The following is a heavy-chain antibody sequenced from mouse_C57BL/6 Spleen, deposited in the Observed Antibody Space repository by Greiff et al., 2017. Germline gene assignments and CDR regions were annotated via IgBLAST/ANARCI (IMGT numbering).Heavy chain of an antibody. J-gene: IGHJ2*01. D-gene: IGHD2-5*01. V-gene: IGHV1-64*01. CDR3: ARLDYSNYWYYFDY. CDR2: IHPNSGST. Sequence: VQLQQPGAELVKPGASVKLSCKASGYTFTSYWMHWVKQRPGQGLEWIGMIHPNSGSTNYNEKFKSKATLTVDKSSSTAYMQLSSLTSEDSAVYYCARLDYSNYWYYFDYWGQGTTLTVSS. CDR1: GYTFTSYW.